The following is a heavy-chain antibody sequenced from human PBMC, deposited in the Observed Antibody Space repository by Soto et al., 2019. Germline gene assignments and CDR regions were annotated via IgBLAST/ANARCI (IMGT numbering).Heavy chain of an antibody. D-gene: IGHD2-15*01. J-gene: IGHJ6*02. CDR2: IKSKTDGGTT. CDR3: TTDPEDYGMDV. V-gene: IGHV3-15*01. Sequence: SGGSLRLSCAASGFTFSNAWMSWVRQAPGKGLEWVGRIKSKTDGGTTDYAAPVKGRFTISRDDSKNTLYLQMNSLKTEDTAVYDWTTDPEDYGMDVRGQGTTVTGSS. CDR1: GFTFSNAW.